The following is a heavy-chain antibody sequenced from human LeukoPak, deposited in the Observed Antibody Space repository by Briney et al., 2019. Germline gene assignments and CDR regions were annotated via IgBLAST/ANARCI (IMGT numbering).Heavy chain of an antibody. J-gene: IGHJ6*03. CDR3: AREGCYYDSGSGPEPCCNYYMAV. CDR2: ISSSRRAI. CDR1: GFSFSSFG. V-gene: IGHV3-48*01. Sequence: GGSLRLSCAASGFSFSSFGFNWVRQAPGKGLEWISYISSSRRAIYYADSVRGRFTVSRENAKNSLFLEMSSLRAEDTAVYYCAREGCYYDSGSGPEPCCNYYMAVWGKGTTVTVSS. D-gene: IGHD3-3*01.